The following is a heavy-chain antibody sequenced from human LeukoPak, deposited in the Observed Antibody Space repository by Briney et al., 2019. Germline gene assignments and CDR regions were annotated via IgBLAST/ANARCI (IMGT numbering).Heavy chain of an antibody. J-gene: IGHJ5*02. Sequence: ASVKVSCKASGYTFTGYYMHWVRQAPGQGLEWMGWINPNSGGTHYAQKFQGRVTVTRDTSISTVYMELSSLRSDDTAVYYCARDTMFRFNCFDPWGQGTLVTVSS. CDR1: GYTFTGYY. CDR2: INPNSGGT. D-gene: IGHD3-10*02. V-gene: IGHV1-2*02. CDR3: ARDTMFRFNCFDP.